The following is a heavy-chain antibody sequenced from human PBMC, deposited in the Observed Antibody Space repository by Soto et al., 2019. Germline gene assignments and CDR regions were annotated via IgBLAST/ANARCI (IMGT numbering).Heavy chain of an antibody. D-gene: IGHD1-1*01. J-gene: IGHJ5*01. Sequence: PWETLSLTCTLSGGSVSAPDWWNWVRQSPDKGLEWIAEVHISGHSNYNPSLRSRVSVSIDSSKNQFYLNLNSVTAADTAIYYCARVRQGCSANNCYFDPWGQGTQVTVSS. V-gene: IGHV4-4*02. CDR2: VHISGHS. CDR1: GGSVSAPDW. CDR3: ARVRQGCSANNCYFDP.